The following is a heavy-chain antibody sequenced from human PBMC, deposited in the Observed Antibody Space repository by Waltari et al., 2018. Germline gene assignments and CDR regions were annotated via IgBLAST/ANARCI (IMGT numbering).Heavy chain of an antibody. D-gene: IGHD6-13*01. CDR1: RYTFTSRG. CDR3: ARVSIAASGDFYFDY. CDR2: INPYNGDT. V-gene: IGHV1-18*01. J-gene: IGHJ4*02. Sequence: QVQLVQSGAEVRKPGASVKVSCKASRYTFTSRGIAWGRQAPGQGLEWMGWINPYNGDTEYEQELQDRVTISTDTSTSTAYMDLRSLRSGDTAMYFCARVSIAASGDFYFDYWGQGTLVTVSS.